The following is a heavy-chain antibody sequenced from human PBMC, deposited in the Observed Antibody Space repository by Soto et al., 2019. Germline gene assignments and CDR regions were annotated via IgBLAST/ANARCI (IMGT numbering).Heavy chain of an antibody. CDR1: GGSISSSSYY. CDR3: ARQKRYSSGWPQKFDY. J-gene: IGHJ4*02. Sequence: QLQLQESGPGLVKPSETLSLTCTVSGGSISSSSYYWGWIRQPPGKGLEWIGSIYYSGSTYYNPSLKSRVTISVDTSKNQFSLKLSSVTAADTAVYYCARQKRYSSGWPQKFDYWGQGTLVTVSS. D-gene: IGHD6-19*01. CDR2: IYYSGST. V-gene: IGHV4-39*01.